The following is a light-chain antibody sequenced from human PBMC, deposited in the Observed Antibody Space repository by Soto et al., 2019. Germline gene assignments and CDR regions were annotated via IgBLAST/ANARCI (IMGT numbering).Light chain of an antibody. CDR2: AAS. J-gene: IGKJ2*01. Sequence: DIQMTQSPSSLSASVGDRVTITCRASQSISRYLNWYQQKPGKAPKLLIYAASSLQSGVPSRFSGSGSGTDFTLTISILQPEDFATYYCQQSYSTPMYTFGQGTKLEIK. CDR3: QQSYSTPMYT. CDR1: QSISRY. V-gene: IGKV1-39*01.